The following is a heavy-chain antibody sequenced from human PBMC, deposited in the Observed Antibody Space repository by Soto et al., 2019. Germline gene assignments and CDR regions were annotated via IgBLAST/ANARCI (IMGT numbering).Heavy chain of an antibody. CDR1: GFMFSSHT. D-gene: IGHD3-10*01. V-gene: IGHV3-23*01. CDR3: AKDLTFYYSSGGRED. Sequence: EEQLLESGGGLVQPGGSLKLSCVASGFMFSSHTMNWGRQAPGKGLEWVSGISPSGGTTYYADSVKGRFTISRDNSQHTPHLQMNSLRAEDTAIYYCAKDLTFYYSSGGREDWGQGTLVTVSS. CDR2: ISPSGGTT. J-gene: IGHJ4*02.